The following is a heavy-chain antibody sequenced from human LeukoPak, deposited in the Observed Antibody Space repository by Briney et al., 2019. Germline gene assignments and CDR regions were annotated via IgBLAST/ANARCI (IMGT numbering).Heavy chain of an antibody. CDR1: GYTFTGYY. D-gene: IGHD3-10*01. V-gene: IGHV1-2*02. CDR3: ARPGGSKKAFDI. Sequence: ASVKVSCKASGYTFTGYYMHWVRQAPGQGLEWMGWINPNSGGTNYAQKFRGRVTMTRDTSISTAYMELSRLRSDDTAVYYCARPGGSKKAFDIWGQGTMVTVSS. J-gene: IGHJ3*02. CDR2: INPNSGGT.